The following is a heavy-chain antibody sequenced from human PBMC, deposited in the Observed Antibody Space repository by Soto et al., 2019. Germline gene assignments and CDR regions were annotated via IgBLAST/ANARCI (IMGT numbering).Heavy chain of an antibody. CDR2: IIPIFGTA. D-gene: IGHD3-3*01. V-gene: IGHV1-69*13. J-gene: IGHJ6*02. CDR3: AGLWYYDPPYYYGMDV. CDR1: GGTFSSYA. Sequence: GASVKVSCKASGGTFSSYAISWVRQAPGQGLEWMGGIIPIFGTANYAQKFQGRVTITADESTSTAYMELSSLRSEDTAVYYCAGLWYYDPPYYYGMDVWGQGTTVTVSS.